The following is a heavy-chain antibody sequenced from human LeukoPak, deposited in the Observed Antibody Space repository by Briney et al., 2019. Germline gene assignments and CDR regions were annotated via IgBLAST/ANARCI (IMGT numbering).Heavy chain of an antibody. D-gene: IGHD3-3*01. CDR3: ARGLGGTSIWSGYYSPYYFDY. CDR1: GGSVSSGSYY. V-gene: IGHV4-61*01. CDR2: IYYSGST. Sequence: SETLSLTCTVSGGSVSSGSYYWSWIRQPPGKGLEWIGYIYYSGSTNYNPSLKSRVTISVDTSKNQFSLKLSSVTAADTAVYYCARGLGGTSIWSGYYSPYYFDYWGQGTLVTVSS. J-gene: IGHJ4*02.